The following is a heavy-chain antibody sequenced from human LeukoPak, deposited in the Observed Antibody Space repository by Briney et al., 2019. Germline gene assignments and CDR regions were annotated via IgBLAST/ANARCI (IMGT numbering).Heavy chain of an antibody. J-gene: IGHJ4*02. CDR3: ATSAYSSGWYEYYFDY. D-gene: IGHD6-19*01. Sequence: GRSLRLSCAASGFTFSSYAMHWVRQAPGKGLEWVAVISYDGSNKYYADSVKGRFTISRDNSKNTLYLQMNSLRAEDTAVYYCATSAYSSGWYEYYFDYWGQGTLVAVSS. V-gene: IGHV3-30*04. CDR1: GFTFSSYA. CDR2: ISYDGSNK.